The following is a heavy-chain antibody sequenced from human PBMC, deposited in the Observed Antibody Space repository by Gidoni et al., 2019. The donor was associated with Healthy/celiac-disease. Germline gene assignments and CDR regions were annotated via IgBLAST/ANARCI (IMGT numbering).Heavy chain of an antibody. D-gene: IGHD6-19*01. CDR2: ISWNSGSI. J-gene: IGHJ4*02. CDR3: AKDITAVAGGGDY. CDR1: GFTFDDYA. V-gene: IGHV3-9*01. Sequence: EVQLVESGGGLVQPGRSLRLYCAASGFTFDDYAMPWVRQAPGKGLGWVSGISWNSGSIGYADSVKGRFTISRDNAKNSLYLQMNSLRAEDTALYYCAKDITAVAGGGDYWGQGTLVTVSS.